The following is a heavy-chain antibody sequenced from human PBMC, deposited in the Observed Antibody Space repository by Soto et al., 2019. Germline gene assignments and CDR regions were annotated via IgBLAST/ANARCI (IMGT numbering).Heavy chain of an antibody. CDR3: ARGRGVVIITPDYFDY. CDR2: ISAYNGNT. Sequence: GASVKVSCKTSGYTITSYGISWVRQAPGQGLEWMGWISAYNGNTNYAQKLQGRVTMTTDTSTSTAYMELRSLRSDDTAVYYCARGRGVVIITPDYFDYWGQGTLVTVSS. CDR1: GYTITSYG. J-gene: IGHJ4*02. D-gene: IGHD3-3*01. V-gene: IGHV1-18*04.